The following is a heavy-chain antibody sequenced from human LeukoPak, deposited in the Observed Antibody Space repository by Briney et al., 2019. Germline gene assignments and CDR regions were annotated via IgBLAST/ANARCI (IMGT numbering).Heavy chain of an antibody. V-gene: IGHV3-30*04. CDR2: ISYDGSNK. Sequence: GGSLRLSCAASGFTFSSYAIHWVRQAPGKGLEWVAVISYDGSNKYYADSVKGRFTISRDNSKNTLYLQMNSLRAEDTAVYYCARGPKRWLQPYYFDYWGQGTLVTVSS. CDR1: GFTFSSYA. D-gene: IGHD5-24*01. J-gene: IGHJ4*02. CDR3: ARGPKRWLQPYYFDY.